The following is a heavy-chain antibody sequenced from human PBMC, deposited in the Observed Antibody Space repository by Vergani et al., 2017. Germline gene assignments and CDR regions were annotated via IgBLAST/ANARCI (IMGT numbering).Heavy chain of an antibody. J-gene: IGHJ4*02. D-gene: IGHD6-19*01. V-gene: IGHV4-39*01. CDR3: ARPYSSGWYYFDY. CDR1: GCSISSSSYY. CDR2: IYYRGST. Sequence: QLQLQESGPGLVKPSETLSLTCTVSGCSISSSSYYWGWIRQPPGKGLEWIGRIYYRGSTYYTPSLKSRVTISVDTSKNQFSLKLSSVTAAYTAVYYCARPYSSGWYYFDYWSQGTLVTVSS.